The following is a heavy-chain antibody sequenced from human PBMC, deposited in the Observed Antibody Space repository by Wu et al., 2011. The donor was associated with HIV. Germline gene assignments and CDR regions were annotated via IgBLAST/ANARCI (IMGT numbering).Heavy chain of an antibody. J-gene: IGHJ6*03. CDR1: GGTFSSYA. CDR3: ARAIGTTSPYYYHYMDV. D-gene: IGHD1-1*01. Sequence: QVQLVQSGAEVKKPGSSVNVSCKASGGTFSSYAISWVRQAPGQGLEWMGGIIPIFGTANYAQKFQGRVTITTDESTSTAYMELSSLRFEDTAVYYCARAIGTTSPYYYHYMDVWGKGTTVTVSS. CDR2: IIPIFGTA. V-gene: IGHV1-69*05.